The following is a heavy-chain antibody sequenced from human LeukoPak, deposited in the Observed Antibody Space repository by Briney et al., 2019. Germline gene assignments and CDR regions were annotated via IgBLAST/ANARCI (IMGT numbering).Heavy chain of an antibody. D-gene: IGHD3-10*01. CDR3: ARPVNYYGKAPDY. J-gene: IGHJ4*02. CDR2: INSDGSST. Sequence: GGSLRLSCAASGFTFSSYWMHWVRQAPGKGLVWVSRINSDGSSTSYADSVKGRFTISRDNAKNTLYLKMNSLRAEDTAVYYCARPVNYYGKAPDYWGQGTLVTVSS. CDR1: GFTFSSYW. V-gene: IGHV3-74*01.